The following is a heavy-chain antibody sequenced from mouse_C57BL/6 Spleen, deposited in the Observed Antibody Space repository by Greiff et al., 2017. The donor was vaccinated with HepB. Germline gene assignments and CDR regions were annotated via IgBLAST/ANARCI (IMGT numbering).Heavy chain of an antibody. D-gene: IGHD4-1*01. CDR3: AREGENWDVY. V-gene: IGHV1-82*01. J-gene: IGHJ2*01. CDR2: IYPGDGDT. CDR1: GYAFSSSW. Sequence: VQLQQSGPELVKPGASVKISCKASGYAFSSSWMNWVKQRPGKGLEWIGRIYPGDGDTNYNGKFKGKATLTADKSSSTAYMQLSSLTSEDSAVYFCAREGENWDVYWGQGTTLTVSS.